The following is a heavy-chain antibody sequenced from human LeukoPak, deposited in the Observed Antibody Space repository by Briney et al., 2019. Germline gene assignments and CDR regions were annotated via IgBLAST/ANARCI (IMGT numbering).Heavy chain of an antibody. CDR1: GGSVNLYY. D-gene: IGHD4-17*01. V-gene: IGHV4-59*02. CDR2: ISYSGNV. Sequence: PSETLSLTCSVSGGSVNLYYWTWIRQSPGKGLEWIGYISYSGNVYYNPSLKGRVTITLDTSKKQVSLRLSSVTAADTAVYFCARDFARNSGDYGNDGFDIWGQGTMVTVS. CDR3: ARDFARNSGDYGNDGFDI. J-gene: IGHJ3*02.